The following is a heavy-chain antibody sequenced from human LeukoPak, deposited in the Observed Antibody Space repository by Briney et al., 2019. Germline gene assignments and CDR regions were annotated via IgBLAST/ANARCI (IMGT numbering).Heavy chain of an antibody. Sequence: SETLSLTCTVSGGSISSYYWSWIRQPPGKGLEWIGYIYYSGSTNYNPSLKSRVTISVDTSKNQFSLKLSSVTAADTAVYYCARGRSNGWFYWGQGTLVTVSS. D-gene: IGHD2-8*01. CDR1: GGSISSYY. V-gene: IGHV4-59*12. J-gene: IGHJ4*02. CDR2: IYYSGST. CDR3: ARGRSNGWFY.